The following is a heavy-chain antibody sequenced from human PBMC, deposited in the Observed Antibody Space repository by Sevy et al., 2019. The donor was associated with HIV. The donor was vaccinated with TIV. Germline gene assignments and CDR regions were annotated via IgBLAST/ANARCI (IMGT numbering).Heavy chain of an antibody. J-gene: IGHJ4*02. Sequence: GGSLRLSCAASGFTFSSYTMHWVRQAPGKGLEWVALISYDGSDKYYGDSVKGRFTISRDNSKNTLYRQMNSLTPGDTAVYYCARDRYAGPNMSYLDYWAQGTLVTVSS. CDR2: ISYDGSDK. CDR3: ARDRYAGPNMSYLDY. V-gene: IGHV3-30*04. D-gene: IGHD2-21*01. CDR1: GFTFSSYT.